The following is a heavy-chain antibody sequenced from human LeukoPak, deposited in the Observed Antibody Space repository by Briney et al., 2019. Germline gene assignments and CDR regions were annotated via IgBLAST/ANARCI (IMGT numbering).Heavy chain of an antibody. J-gene: IGHJ4*02. V-gene: IGHV3-15*01. Sequence: GESLKISCKGSGYSFTGYWIGWVRQAPGKGLEWVGRIKSKTDGGTTDYAAPVKGRFTISRDDSKNTLYLQMNSLKTEDTAVYYCTTSISWGQGTLVTVSS. CDR3: TTSIS. D-gene: IGHD1-14*01. CDR2: IKSKTDGGTT. CDR1: GYSFTGYW.